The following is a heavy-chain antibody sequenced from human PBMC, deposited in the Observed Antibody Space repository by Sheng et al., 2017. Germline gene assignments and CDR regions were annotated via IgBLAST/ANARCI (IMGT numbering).Heavy chain of an antibody. CDR1: GFTFSSYA. CDR2: ISGSGGST. CDR3: AKGPRYCSSTSCYEVNY. J-gene: IGHJ4*02. V-gene: IGHV3-23*04. Sequence: EVQLVESGGGLVQPGGSLRLSCAASGFTFSSYAMSWVRQAPGKGLEWVSAISGSGGSTYYADSVKGRFTISRDNSKNTLYLQMNSLRAEDTAVYYCAKGPRYCSSTSCYEVNYWGQGTLVTVSS. D-gene: IGHD2-2*01.